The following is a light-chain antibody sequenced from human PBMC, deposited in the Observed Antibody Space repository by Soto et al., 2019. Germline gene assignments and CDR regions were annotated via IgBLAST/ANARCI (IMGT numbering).Light chain of an antibody. CDR3: QRRSNWPRET. Sequence: EIVLTQSPATLSLSPGERATLSCRASQSVSSYLAWYQQKPGQAPRLLIYDASNRATGIPARFSGSGSGTEFTLTISILEPEDFAVNYCQRRSNWPRETFGQGTKLVIK. CDR2: DAS. V-gene: IGKV3-11*01. CDR1: QSVSSY. J-gene: IGKJ2*01.